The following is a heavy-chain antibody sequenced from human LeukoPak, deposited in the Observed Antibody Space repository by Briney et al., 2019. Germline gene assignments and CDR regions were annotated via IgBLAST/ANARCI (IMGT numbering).Heavy chain of an antibody. Sequence: ASVKVSCKASGGTFSSYAISWVRQAPGQGLEWMGWISAYNGNTNYAQKLQGRVTITADESTSTAYMELSSLRSEDTAVYYRASRGYKYSSSWYFDYWGQGTLVTVSS. CDR2: ISAYNGNT. J-gene: IGHJ4*02. CDR3: ASRGYKYSSSWYFDY. CDR1: GGTFSSYA. V-gene: IGHV1-18*01. D-gene: IGHD6-13*01.